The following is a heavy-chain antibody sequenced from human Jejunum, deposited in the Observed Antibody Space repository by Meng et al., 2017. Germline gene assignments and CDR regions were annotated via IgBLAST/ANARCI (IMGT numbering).Heavy chain of an antibody. CDR2: SYLSGST. CDR1: GGPISGENL. V-gene: IGHV4-4*02. CDR3: ARATLARLFDS. D-gene: IGHD6-6*01. J-gene: IGHJ4*02. Sequence: LGAGPGLVEPSGTLSLTCRVSGGPISGENLWSWVRQTPGKGLEWIGESYLSGSTYYNPSLASRVTISVDHSRDRFSLTVASVTAADTGVYFCARATLARLFDSWGQGRLVTVSS.